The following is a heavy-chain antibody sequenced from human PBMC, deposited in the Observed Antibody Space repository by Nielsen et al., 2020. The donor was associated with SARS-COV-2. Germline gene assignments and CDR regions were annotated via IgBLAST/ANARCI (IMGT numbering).Heavy chain of an antibody. J-gene: IGHJ6*02. CDR3: VKDGYSATSQDYILDV. CDR1: GFTFSSYA. CDR2: ISGSGGST. V-gene: IGHV3-23*01. D-gene: IGHD5-12*01. Sequence: GGSLRLSCAASGFTFSSYAMSWVRQAPGKGLEWVSAISGSGGSTYYADSVKGRFTISRDNSKNTLYLQMNSLSAEDTAVYYCVKDGYSATSQDYILDVWGQGTTVTVSS.